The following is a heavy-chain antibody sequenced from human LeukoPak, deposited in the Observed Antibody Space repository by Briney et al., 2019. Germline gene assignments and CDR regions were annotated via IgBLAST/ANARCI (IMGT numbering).Heavy chain of an antibody. J-gene: IGHJ4*02. V-gene: IGHV3-64*01. CDR1: GFTFSTYA. CDR2: ISSNGGST. D-gene: IGHD2-2*02. CDR3: AREYCSSTNCYKTIDY. Sequence: GGSLRLSCAASGFTFSTYAMHWVRQSPGKGLEYVSAISSNGGSTFYANSVKGRFTISRDNSKNTLYLQMGSLRAEDMAVYYCAREYCSSTNCYKTIDYWGQGTLVTVSS.